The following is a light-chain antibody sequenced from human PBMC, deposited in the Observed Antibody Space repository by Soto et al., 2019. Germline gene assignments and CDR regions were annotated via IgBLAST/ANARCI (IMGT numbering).Light chain of an antibody. V-gene: IGLV1-44*01. J-gene: IGLJ2*01. CDR3: ATWDDSLSGSVV. CDR2: GIN. Sequence: QSVLTQPPSASGTPGQRVTISCSGSRSNIGSNTVSWDQQLPGTAPKLLIYGINQRPSGVPDRFSGSTSGTSASLAISGLQSEDEANYYCATWDDSLSGSVVFGGGTKLTVL. CDR1: RSNIGSNT.